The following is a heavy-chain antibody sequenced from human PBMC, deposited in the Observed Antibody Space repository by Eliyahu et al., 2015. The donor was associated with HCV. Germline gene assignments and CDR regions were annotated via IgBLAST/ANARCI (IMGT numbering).Heavy chain of an antibody. CDR2: IDWDDDK. D-gene: IGHD6-13*01. Sequence: QVTLKESGPALVKPTQTLTLTCTFSEFSLSASGMRVSWIRHPPGKALEWLARIDWDDDKFYRTSLKTRLTISKDTSKNQVVLTMTNMDPVDTATYYCALTIAAAGYFYYSMDVWGQGTTVTVSS. CDR3: ALTIAAAGYFYYSMDV. CDR1: EFSLSASGMR. V-gene: IGHV2-70*04. J-gene: IGHJ6*02.